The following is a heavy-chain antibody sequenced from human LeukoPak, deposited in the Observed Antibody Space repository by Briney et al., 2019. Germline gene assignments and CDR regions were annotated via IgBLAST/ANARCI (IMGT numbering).Heavy chain of an antibody. V-gene: IGHV3-9*01. CDR2: ISWNSGSI. J-gene: IGHJ3*02. Sequence: GGSLRLSCAASGFTFDDYAMHWVRQAPGKGLEWVSGISWNSGSIGYADSVKGRFTISRDNSKNTLYLQMNSLRAEDTAVYYCAKVPDAFDIWGQGTMVTVSS. CDR3: AKVPDAFDI. CDR1: GFTFDDYA.